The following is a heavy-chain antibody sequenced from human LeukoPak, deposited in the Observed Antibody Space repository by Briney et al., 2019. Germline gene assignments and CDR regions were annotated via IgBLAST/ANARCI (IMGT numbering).Heavy chain of an antibody. J-gene: IGHJ4*02. CDR1: GFTFSSYA. D-gene: IGHD4-17*01. CDR3: GSATYNPSRNSRVTISVDTSKNQFSLKLSSLTAADTAVDYCAAVYYDSSGYLLEDY. Sequence: GGSLRLSCAASGFTFSSYAMSWVRQAPGKGLEWVSAISGSGGSTYYADSVKGRFTISRDNSKNTLYLQMNSLRAEDTAVYYCGSATYNPSRNSRVTISVDTSKNQFSLKLSSLTAADTAVDYCAAVYYDSSGYLLEDYWGQGTLVTVSS. CDR2: ISGSGGST. V-gene: IGHV3-23*01.